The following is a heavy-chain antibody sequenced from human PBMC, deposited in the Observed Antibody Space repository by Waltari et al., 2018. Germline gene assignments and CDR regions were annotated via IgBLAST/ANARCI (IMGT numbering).Heavy chain of an antibody. CDR3: AREPLSVWSGYEYYMDV. CDR1: GYTFTVYY. V-gene: IGHV1-2*06. D-gene: IGHD3-3*01. J-gene: IGHJ6*03. Sequence: QLQLVQSGAEVKKPGASVKVSCKASGYTFTVYYMHWVRHAPGQWLEWMGRIRPRSGGRNNAKKFKGRVTMKRDTSISTAYMELSRPRSDDTAVYYCAREPLSVWSGYEYYMDVWGKGTTVTVSS. CDR2: IRPRSGGR.